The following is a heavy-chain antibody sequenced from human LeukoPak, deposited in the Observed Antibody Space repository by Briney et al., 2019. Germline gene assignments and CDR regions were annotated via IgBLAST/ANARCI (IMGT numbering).Heavy chain of an antibody. CDR3: AREIWLRFDF. CDR2: ITPDGSQK. D-gene: IGHD3-10*01. J-gene: IGHJ4*02. CDR1: GFTFINQY. Sequence: VGSLRLSCSASGFTFINQYMSWVRQAPGKGLECVAKITPDGSQKFYVDSVRGRFTISRDNSKNAVYLQLNSLRAEDTAMYYCAREIWLRFDFWGQGSLVTVSS. V-gene: IGHV3-7*01.